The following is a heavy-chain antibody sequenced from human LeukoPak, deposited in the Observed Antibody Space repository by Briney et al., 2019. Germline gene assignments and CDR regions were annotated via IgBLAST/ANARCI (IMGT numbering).Heavy chain of an antibody. Sequence: SVKVSCKASGGTFSSYAISRVRQAPGQGLEWMGGIIPIFGTANYAQKFQGRVTITADESTSTAYMELSSLRSEDTAVYYCARDICSSTSCYGWFDPWGQGTLVTVSS. CDR3: ARDICSSTSCYGWFDP. J-gene: IGHJ5*02. V-gene: IGHV1-69*13. CDR1: GGTFSSYA. D-gene: IGHD2-2*01. CDR2: IIPIFGTA.